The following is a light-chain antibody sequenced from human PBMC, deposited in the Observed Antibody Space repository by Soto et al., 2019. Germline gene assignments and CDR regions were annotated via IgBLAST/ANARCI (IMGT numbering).Light chain of an antibody. J-gene: IGLJ3*02. CDR3: VAWDDSLSGRV. CDR2: SND. Sequence: QSVLTQPPSASGTPGQRGTISCSGSGSNIGSHDVYWYQHLPGTAPKVLIYSNDQRPSGVPDRFSAYRSGTSASLAISGLRSEDEADYYCVAWDDSLSGRVFGGGTKLTVL. CDR1: GSNIGSHD. V-gene: IGLV1-47*02.